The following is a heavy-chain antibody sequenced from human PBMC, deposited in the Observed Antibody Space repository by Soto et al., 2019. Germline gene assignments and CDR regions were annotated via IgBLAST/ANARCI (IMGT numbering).Heavy chain of an antibody. V-gene: IGHV4-34*01. CDR2: INHSGST. CDR3: ARSHVLRYFDWLFLFDY. J-gene: IGHJ4*02. CDR1: GGSFSGYY. D-gene: IGHD3-9*01. Sequence: ETLSLTCAVYGGSFSGYYWSWIRQPPGKGLEWIGEINHSGSTNYNPSLKSRVTISVDTSKNQFSLKLSSVTAADTAVYYCARSHVLRYFDWLFLFDYWGQGTLVTVSS.